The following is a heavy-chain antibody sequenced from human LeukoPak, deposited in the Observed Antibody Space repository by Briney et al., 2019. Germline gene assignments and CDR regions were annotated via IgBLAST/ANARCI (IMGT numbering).Heavy chain of an antibody. Sequence: SETLSLTCTVSGGTISSSSYYWGWIRQPPGKGLEWNGSIYYSGITYYNPSLKSRVTISVDTSKNQFSLKLSSVTAADTAVYYCARHGGYSYGYWPDYWGQGTLVTVSS. D-gene: IGHD5-18*01. V-gene: IGHV4-39*01. CDR2: IYYSGIT. J-gene: IGHJ4*02. CDR1: GGTISSSSYY. CDR3: ARHGGYSYGYWPDY.